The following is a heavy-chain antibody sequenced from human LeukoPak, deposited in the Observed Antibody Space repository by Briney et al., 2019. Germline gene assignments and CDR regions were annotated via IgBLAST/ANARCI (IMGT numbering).Heavy chain of an antibody. V-gene: IGHV4-39*01. CDR3: ARIVVVTAKRRFDY. CDR1: GGSISGSSYY. J-gene: IGHJ4*02. D-gene: IGHD2-21*02. CDR2: IYYSGSA. Sequence: PSETLSLTCTVSGGSISGSSYYWGWIRQPPGKGLEWIGSIYYSGSAYYNPSLKSRVTMSVDTSKNQFSLKLNSVTAADTAVYYCARIVVVTAKRRFDYWGQGTLVTVSS.